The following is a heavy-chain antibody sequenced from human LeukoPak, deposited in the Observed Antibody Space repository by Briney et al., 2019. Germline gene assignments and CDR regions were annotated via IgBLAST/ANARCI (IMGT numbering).Heavy chain of an antibody. V-gene: IGHV3-11*05. Sequence: GGSLRLSCAASRFTFSDYYMVWIRQAPGKGLEWVSYISNSGSSTKYADSVKGRFTISRDNAKHSLSLQMNSVRPEDTAVYYCARADRTSWFDYWGQGPLVTVSS. CDR1: RFTFSDYY. D-gene: IGHD2-2*01. CDR2: ISNSGSST. CDR3: ARADRTSWFDY. J-gene: IGHJ4*02.